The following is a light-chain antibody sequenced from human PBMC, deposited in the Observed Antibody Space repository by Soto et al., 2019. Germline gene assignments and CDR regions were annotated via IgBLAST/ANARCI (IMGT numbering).Light chain of an antibody. V-gene: IGLV2-14*03. CDR2: QVI. Sequence: QSALTQPASVSGSPGQSMTISCTGSSSDVGGYHYVSWYQQHPGKAPKLIIYQVIHRPSGVSDRFSGSKSGNTASLTISGLQGEDEAIYVCGALTSPPGYVFGSGTNVTVL. CDR3: GALTSPPGYV. CDR1: SSDVGGYHY. J-gene: IGLJ1*01.